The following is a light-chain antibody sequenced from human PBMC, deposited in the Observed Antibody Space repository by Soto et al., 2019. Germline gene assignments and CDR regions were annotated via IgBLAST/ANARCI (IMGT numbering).Light chain of an antibody. Sequence: EIVMTQSPATLSVSPGERATLSCRASQSVSSNLAWYQQKPGQPPKLLIYVASTRATGIPARFSGSGSGTECTLTISSLQSEDFAVYYCQQYNVWPLTFGGGTKVEFK. V-gene: IGKV3-15*01. CDR1: QSVSSN. J-gene: IGKJ4*01. CDR3: QQYNVWPLT. CDR2: VAS.